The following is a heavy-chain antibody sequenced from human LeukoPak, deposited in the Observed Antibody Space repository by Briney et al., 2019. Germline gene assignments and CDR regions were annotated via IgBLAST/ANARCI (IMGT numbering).Heavy chain of an antibody. CDR3: ARSPGRRQQLVQGQSWFDP. CDR1: NGSFSGYY. V-gene: IGHV4-59*01. Sequence: SETLSLTCAVYNGSFSGYYWSWIRQPPGKGLEWIGYIYYSGSTNYNPSLKSRVTISVDTSKNQFSLKLSSVTAADTAVYYCARSPGRRQQLVQGQSWFDPWGQGTLVTVSS. J-gene: IGHJ5*02. CDR2: IYYSGST. D-gene: IGHD6-13*01.